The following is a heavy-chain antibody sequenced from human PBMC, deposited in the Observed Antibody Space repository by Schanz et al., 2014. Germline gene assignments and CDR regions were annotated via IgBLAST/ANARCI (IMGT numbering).Heavy chain of an antibody. CDR2: IGYDGSEK. Sequence: QVQLVESGGGVVQPGRSLRLSCATSGLNFDYYGMNWVRQAPGKGLEWVANIGYDGSEKYYVDSVKGRFTISRDNSKDTLYFQMSGLTPEDTAVYYCARGPIPIQGVPMDFWGQGTLVTVSS. V-gene: IGHV3-33*01. CDR3: ARGPIPIQGVPMDF. J-gene: IGHJ4*02. CDR1: GLNFDYYG. D-gene: IGHD3-10*01.